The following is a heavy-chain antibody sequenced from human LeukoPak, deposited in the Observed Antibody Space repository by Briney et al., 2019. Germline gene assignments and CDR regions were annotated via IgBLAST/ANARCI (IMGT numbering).Heavy chain of an antibody. Sequence: GGSLRLSCAASRFTFNNYWMNWVRQAPGKGLEWVANIKPDGRETNYVDSVKGRFTISRDNAKSSLYLQMNSLRAEDTAVYYCARGAMVRGFRGWFDPWGQGTLVTVSS. CDR2: IKPDGRET. J-gene: IGHJ5*02. CDR3: ARGAMVRGFRGWFDP. CDR1: RFTFNNYW. D-gene: IGHD3-10*01. V-gene: IGHV3-7*01.